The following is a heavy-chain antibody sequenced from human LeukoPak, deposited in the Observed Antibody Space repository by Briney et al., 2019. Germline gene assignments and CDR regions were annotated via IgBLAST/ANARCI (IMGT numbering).Heavy chain of an antibody. CDR1: GGSFSGYY. CDR2: INHSGST. D-gene: IGHD3-10*01. J-gene: IGHJ6*03. V-gene: IGHV4-34*01. Sequence: SETLSLTCGVYGGSFSGYYCSWIRQPPGKGLEWIGEINHSGSTDYNPSLKSRVTISLDTSKNQFSVKLSSVTAADTAVYYCASVRRGFGESPKYYAYYYMGVWGKGTTVTISS. CDR3: ASVRRGFGESPKYYAYYYMGV.